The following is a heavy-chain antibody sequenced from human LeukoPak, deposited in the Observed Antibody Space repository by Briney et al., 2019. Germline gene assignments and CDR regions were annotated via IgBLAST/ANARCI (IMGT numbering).Heavy chain of an antibody. D-gene: IGHD3-10*01. CDR2: IYYSGST. CDR1: GGSISSYY. Sequence: SEALSLTCTVSGGSISSYYWSWIRQPPGKGLEWIGYIYYSGSTNYNPSLKSRVTISVDTSKNQFSLKLSSVTAEDTAVYYCAITLAFWVTMVRGVIRSDAFDIWGQGTMVTVSS. J-gene: IGHJ3*02. CDR3: AITLAFWVTMVRGVIRSDAFDI. V-gene: IGHV4-59*01.